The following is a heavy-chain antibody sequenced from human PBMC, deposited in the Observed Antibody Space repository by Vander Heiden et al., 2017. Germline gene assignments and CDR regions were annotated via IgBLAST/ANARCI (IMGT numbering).Heavy chain of an antibody. V-gene: IGHV3-30*18. CDR2: ISYDGSNK. D-gene: IGHD1-1*01. CDR3: AKSPTRSDAFDI. CDR1: GFTFSSYG. Sequence: QVQLVESGGGVVQPGRSLRLSCAASGFTFSSYGMHWVRQAPGKGLEWVAVISYDGSNKYYADSVKGRFTISRDNSKNTLYLQMNSLRAEDTAVYYCAKSPTRSDAFDIWGQGTMVTVSS. J-gene: IGHJ3*02.